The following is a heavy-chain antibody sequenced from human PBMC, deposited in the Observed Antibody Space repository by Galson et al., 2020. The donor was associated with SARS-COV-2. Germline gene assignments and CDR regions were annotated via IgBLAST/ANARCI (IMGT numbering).Heavy chain of an antibody. CDR3: ARGGGGGYYYMDV. CDR2: ISYDGSNK. CDR1: GFTFSSYA. D-gene: IGHD3-16*01. V-gene: IGHV3-30*01. Sequence: GGSLRLSCAASGFTFSSYAMHWVRQAPGKGLEWVAVISYDGSNKYYADSVKGRFTISRDNSKNTLDLQMNTLRAEDTAVYYYARGGGGGYYYMDVWGKGTTVTVSS. J-gene: IGHJ6*03.